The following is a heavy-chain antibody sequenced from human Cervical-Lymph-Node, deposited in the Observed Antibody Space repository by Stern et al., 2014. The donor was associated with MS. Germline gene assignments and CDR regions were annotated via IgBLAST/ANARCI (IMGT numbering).Heavy chain of an antibody. V-gene: IGHV4-4*08. D-gene: IGHD1-26*01. CDR2: ISHSGNT. Sequence: VQLVQSGPGLLKPSETLSLTCSVSGGSISSSYWSWIRQPPGKGLEWIGYISHSGNTNYNPSLKSRVTISVDTSNTQFSLRLTSVTAADTAVYFCARLGAAGGTAYWGQGTLVTVSS. CDR1: GGSISSSY. J-gene: IGHJ4*02. CDR3: ARLGAAGGTAY.